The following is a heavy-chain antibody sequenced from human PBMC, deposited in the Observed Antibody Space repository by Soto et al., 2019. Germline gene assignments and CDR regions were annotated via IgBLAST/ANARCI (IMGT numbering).Heavy chain of an antibody. CDR2: IYYSGST. CDR1: GGSISSVGYY. CDR3: ARAVVVVSNWFDP. D-gene: IGHD2-15*01. Sequence: TLSLTCTVSGGSISSVGYYWSWIRQHPGKGLEWIGYIYYSGSTYYNPSLKSRVTISVDTSKNQFSLKLSSVTAADTAVYYCARAVVVVSNWFDPWGQGTLVTVS. V-gene: IGHV4-31*03. J-gene: IGHJ5*02.